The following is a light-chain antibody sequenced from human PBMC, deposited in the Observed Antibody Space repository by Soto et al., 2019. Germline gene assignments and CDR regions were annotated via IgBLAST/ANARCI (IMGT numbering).Light chain of an antibody. CDR2: DAS. CDR1: QNIRSR. V-gene: IGKV1-5*01. CDR3: QQYHSYWT. J-gene: IGKJ1*01. Sequence: DLHMSQSPSSLSASVGDRVTITCRASQNIRSRLAWFQQKPGKAPKLLIYDASSLESGVPQRFSGSGSGTEFTLTSSSLQTDDFSTYYCQQYHSYWTFGHGTKVDI.